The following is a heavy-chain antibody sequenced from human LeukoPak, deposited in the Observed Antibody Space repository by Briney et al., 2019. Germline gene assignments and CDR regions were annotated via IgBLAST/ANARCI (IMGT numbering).Heavy chain of an antibody. CDR1: GGSISSGDYY. CDR2: IYYSGST. V-gene: IGHV4-30-4*08. J-gene: IGHJ6*03. Sequence: PSQTLSLTCTVSGGSISSGDYYWSWIRQPPGKGLEWIGYIYYSGSTYYNPSLKSRVTISVDTSKNQFSLKLSSVTAADTAVYYCARGTKKYCSSTSCRGAYYYYYRAVWGKGPTVTVSS. D-gene: IGHD2-2*01. CDR3: ARGTKKYCSSTSCRGAYYYYYRAV.